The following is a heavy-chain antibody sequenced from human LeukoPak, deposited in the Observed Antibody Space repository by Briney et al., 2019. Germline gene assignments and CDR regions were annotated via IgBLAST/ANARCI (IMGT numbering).Heavy chain of an antibody. J-gene: IGHJ6*03. Sequence: ASVKVSCKASGYTFTSYGISWVRQAPGQGLEWMGWISAYNGNTNYAQKLQGRVTMTTDTSTSTAYMELRSLRSDDTAVYYCATSYGDGDYYYYYMDVWGKGTTVTVSS. D-gene: IGHD4-17*01. CDR1: GYTFTSYG. V-gene: IGHV1-18*01. CDR3: ATSYGDGDYYYYYMDV. CDR2: ISAYNGNT.